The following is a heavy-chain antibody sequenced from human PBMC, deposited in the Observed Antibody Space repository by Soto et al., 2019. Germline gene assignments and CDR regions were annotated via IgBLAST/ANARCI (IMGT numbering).Heavy chain of an antibody. CDR2: MNPNSGNT. Sequence: ASVKVSCKASGYTFTSYDINWVRQATGQGLEWMGWMNPNSGNTGYAQKFQGRVTMTRNTSISTAYMELSSLRSEDTAVYYCARGGSIVVVPAAILGSDWLDPWGQGTLVTVSS. V-gene: IGHV1-8*01. CDR1: GYTFTSYD. D-gene: IGHD2-2*01. CDR3: ARGGSIVVVPAAILGSDWLDP. J-gene: IGHJ5*02.